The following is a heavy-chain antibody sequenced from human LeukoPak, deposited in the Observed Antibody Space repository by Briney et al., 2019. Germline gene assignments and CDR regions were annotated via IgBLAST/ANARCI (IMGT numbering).Heavy chain of an antibody. V-gene: IGHV3-23*01. Sequence: PGGSLRLSCAASGFTFSSYAMSWVRQAPGKGLEWVSGISGSGDSTWYADSVKGRFTISRDNSKNTLYLQTNSLRAEDTAVYYCARDLNKAFDIWGQGTMVTVSS. CDR1: GFTFSSYA. CDR3: ARDLNKAFDI. CDR2: ISGSGDST. J-gene: IGHJ3*02.